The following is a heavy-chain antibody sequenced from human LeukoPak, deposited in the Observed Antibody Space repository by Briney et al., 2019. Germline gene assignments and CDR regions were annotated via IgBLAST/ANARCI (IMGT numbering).Heavy chain of an antibody. V-gene: IGHV3-30*02. CDR2: IRYDGSEK. CDR3: ARGGAARDYYYYYYMDV. CDR1: GFTFSRHG. D-gene: IGHD6-6*01. J-gene: IGHJ6*03. Sequence: GGSLRLSCAASGFTFSRHGMHWVRQAPGKGLEWVAFIRYDGSEKYYADSVKGRFTISRDNSENTLYLQMNSLRPEDTAVYYCARGGAARDYYYYYYMDVWGKGTTVTVSS.